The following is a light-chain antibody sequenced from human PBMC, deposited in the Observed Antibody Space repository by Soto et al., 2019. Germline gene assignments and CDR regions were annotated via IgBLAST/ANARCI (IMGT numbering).Light chain of an antibody. CDR1: SSDVGGYNY. CDR3: SSYTSSTTRV. CDR2: EFT. V-gene: IGLV2-14*01. Sequence: QSALTQPASVSGSPGQSITISCTGTSSDVGGYNYVSWYQQHPGKAPKVMIYEFTNRPSGVSNRFSGSKSGNTASLTISGLQAEDEANYYCSSYTSSTTRVFGGGTQLTVL. J-gene: IGLJ3*02.